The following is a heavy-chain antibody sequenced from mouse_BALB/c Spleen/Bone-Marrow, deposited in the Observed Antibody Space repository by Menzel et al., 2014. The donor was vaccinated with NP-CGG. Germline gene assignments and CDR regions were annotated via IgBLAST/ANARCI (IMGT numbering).Heavy chain of an antibody. CDR3: ARGRDYDVFSY. J-gene: IGHJ3*01. D-gene: IGHD2-4*01. Sequence: QVHVKQSGAELVRPGASVNLSCKASGYTFTSYWMNWVKQRPEQGLEWIGRIDPYDSETHYNQKFKDKAILTVDKSSSTAYMQLSSLTSEDSAVYYCARGRDYDVFSYWGQGTLVTVSA. CDR1: GYTFTSYW. V-gene: IGHV1-52*01. CDR2: IDPYDSET.